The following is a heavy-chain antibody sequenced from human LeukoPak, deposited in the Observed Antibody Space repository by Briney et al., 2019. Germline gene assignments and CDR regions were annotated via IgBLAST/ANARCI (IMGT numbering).Heavy chain of an antibody. CDR3: ARDHPHSSSWYRSNWFDP. V-gene: IGHV4-4*07. CDR2: IYTSGST. CDR1: GGSISSYY. J-gene: IGHJ5*02. Sequence: PSETLSLTCTVSGGSISSYYWSWIRQPPGKGLEWIGRIYTSGSTNYNPSLKSRVTMSVDTSKNQFSLKLSSVTAADTAVYYCARDHPHSSSWYRSNWFDPWGQGTLVTVSS. D-gene: IGHD6-13*01.